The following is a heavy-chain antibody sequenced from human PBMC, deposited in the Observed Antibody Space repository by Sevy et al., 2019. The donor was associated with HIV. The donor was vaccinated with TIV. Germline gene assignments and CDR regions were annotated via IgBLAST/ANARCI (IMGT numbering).Heavy chain of an antibody. V-gene: IGHV4-59*01. Sequence: SDTLSLTCTVFGGCMSAYYWSWIRQPPGKGLEYIGYIYYTGSTNYNPSLKSRVTISVDTSKNQFSLRLTSVTAADTAIYYCARAPPVRSGDDSLNWFDPWGQGPLVTVSS. CDR1: GGCMSAYY. CDR3: ARAPPVRSGDDSLNWFDP. J-gene: IGHJ5*02. D-gene: IGHD5-12*01. CDR2: IYYTGST.